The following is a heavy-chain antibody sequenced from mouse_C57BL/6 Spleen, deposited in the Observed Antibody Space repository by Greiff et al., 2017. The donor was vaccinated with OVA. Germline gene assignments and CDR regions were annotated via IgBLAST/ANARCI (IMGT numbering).Heavy chain of an antibody. Sequence: EVQRVESGPELVKPGASVKISCKASGYSFTGYYMNWVKQSPEKSLEWIGEINPSTGGTTYNQKFKAKATLTVDKSSSTAYMQLKSLTSEDSAVYYCARSSSLYYFDYWGQGTTLTVSS. J-gene: IGHJ2*01. CDR3: ARSSSLYYFDY. CDR2: INPSTGGT. V-gene: IGHV1-42*01. CDR1: GYSFTGYY. D-gene: IGHD1-1*01.